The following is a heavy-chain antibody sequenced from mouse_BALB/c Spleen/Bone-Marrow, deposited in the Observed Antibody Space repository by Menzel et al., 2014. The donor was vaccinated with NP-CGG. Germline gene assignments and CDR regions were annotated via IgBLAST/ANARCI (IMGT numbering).Heavy chain of an antibody. CDR2: IDTSDSYT. J-gene: IGHJ4*01. V-gene: IGHV1-69*01. D-gene: IGHD2-4*01. CDR3: ARGGHDSSLDY. Sequence: QVQLQQSGAELGMPGASVKMSCKASGYTFTDNWIYWVKQRPGQGLEWIGAIDTSDSYTNYNQKFMGKASLTVDASSSTAYMQVSSLTSDDSAVYYCARGGHDSSLDYWGQGPSVTVSS. CDR1: GYTFTDNW.